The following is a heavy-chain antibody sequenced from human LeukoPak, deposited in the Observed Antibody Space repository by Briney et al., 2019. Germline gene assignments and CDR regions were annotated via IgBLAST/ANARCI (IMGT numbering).Heavy chain of an antibody. Sequence: SETLSLTCTVSGGSISSYYWSWIRQPPGKGLEWIGYIYYSGSTNYNPSLKSRVTISVDMSKNQFSLKLSSVTAADTAVYYCGGNYYDSSGYYPIWFWGQGTLVTVSS. CDR1: GGSISSYY. D-gene: IGHD3-22*01. CDR2: IYYSGST. J-gene: IGHJ4*02. V-gene: IGHV4-59*01. CDR3: GGNYYDSSGYYPIWF.